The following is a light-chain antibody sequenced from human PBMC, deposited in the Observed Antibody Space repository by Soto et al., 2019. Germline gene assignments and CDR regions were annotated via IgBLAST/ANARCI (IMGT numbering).Light chain of an antibody. Sequence: QSALTQPASVSGSPGQSITISCTGTSSDVGGYKYVSWYQHHPGKAPKLLIFEVSYRPSGVSNRFSGSKSGNTAYLTISGLQAEDEADYYCTSYRSSSTLGIFGGGTKVTVL. CDR2: EVS. CDR3: TSYRSSSTLGI. V-gene: IGLV2-14*01. CDR1: SSDVGGYKY. J-gene: IGLJ2*01.